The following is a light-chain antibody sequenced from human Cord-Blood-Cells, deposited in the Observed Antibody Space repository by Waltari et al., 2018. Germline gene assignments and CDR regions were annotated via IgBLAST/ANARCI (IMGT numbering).Light chain of an antibody. CDR2: DAS. J-gene: IGKJ1*01. CDR1: RRVSSH. Sequence: EIVLTQSPATLSLSPGERATLACRASRRVSSHLAWYQQKPGQAPGVLIYDASNRATGIQARFRGRGSGTYFAPTIRSPEPEDSAVDYCQQRSNWPWAFGQGTKVEI. V-gene: IGKV3-11*01. CDR3: QQRSNWPWA.